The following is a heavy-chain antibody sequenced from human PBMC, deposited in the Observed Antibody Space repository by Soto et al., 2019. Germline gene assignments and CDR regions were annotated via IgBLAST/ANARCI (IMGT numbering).Heavy chain of an antibody. CDR3: ARHRSRGGGATPFDY. J-gene: IGHJ4*02. D-gene: IGHD1-26*01. CDR1: GNSFTDYW. Sequence: PGESLKISCKDSGNSFTDYWISWVRQMPGKGLEWMGRIDPSDSYTHYSPPFQGHVTISFDKSISTAHLQWNSLKASDTAMYYCARHRSRGGGATPFDYWGQGTLVTVSS. V-gene: IGHV5-10-1*01. CDR2: IDPSDSYT.